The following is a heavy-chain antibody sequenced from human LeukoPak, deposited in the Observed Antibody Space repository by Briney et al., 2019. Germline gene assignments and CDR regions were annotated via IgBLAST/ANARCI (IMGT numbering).Heavy chain of an antibody. CDR1: GFTFSSYA. D-gene: IGHD1-26*01. J-gene: IGHJ4*02. Sequence: GGSLRLYCAASGFTFSSYAMSWVRQAPGKGLEWVSAISGSGGSTYYADSVKSRFTISRDNSRNTLYLQMNSLRAEDTAVYYCAKDLKVGATSFDYWGQGTLVTVSS. V-gene: IGHV3-23*01. CDR2: ISGSGGST. CDR3: AKDLKVGATSFDY.